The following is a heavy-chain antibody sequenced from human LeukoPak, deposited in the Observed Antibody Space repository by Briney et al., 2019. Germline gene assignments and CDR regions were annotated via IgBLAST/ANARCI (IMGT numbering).Heavy chain of an antibody. J-gene: IGHJ4*02. Sequence: GGSLRLSCEASGFSFDDYAMHWVRQAPGKGLEWVAGISRNSYNIAYGDSVKGRFTISRDNAKKSLSLQMNSLGTEDTAFYYCAKSRDDGTGYYYDYWGQGVLVTVAS. CDR2: ISRNSYNI. D-gene: IGHD3-9*01. CDR1: GFSFDDYA. CDR3: AKSRDDGTGYYYDY. V-gene: IGHV3-9*01.